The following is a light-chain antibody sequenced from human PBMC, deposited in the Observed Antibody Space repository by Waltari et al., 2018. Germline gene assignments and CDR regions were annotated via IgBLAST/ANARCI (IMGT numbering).Light chain of an antibody. CDR2: AAS. Sequence: DIQLTQSPSFLSASVGDRVPISCRAGQDISSYLAWYQQKPGEAPKLLIYAASTLQSGVPSRFSGSGSGTEFTLTISSLQPEDFAAYYCQQLNVYPLTFGGGSKVEIK. CDR3: QQLNVYPLT. V-gene: IGKV1-9*01. J-gene: IGKJ4*01. CDR1: QDISSY.